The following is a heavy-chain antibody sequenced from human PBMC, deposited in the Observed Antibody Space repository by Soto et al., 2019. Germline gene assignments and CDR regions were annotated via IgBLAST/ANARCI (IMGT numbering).Heavy chain of an antibody. CDR3: ARDQSSVNSSSCYYYYYYGRDV. J-gene: IGHJ6*04. D-gene: IGHD6-13*01. V-gene: IGHV3-7*01. Sequence: PGGSLRLSCAASGFTFSSYWMSWVRQAPGKGLEWVANIKQDGSEKYYVDSVKGRFTISRDNSKNTLYLQMNSLRAEDTAVYYCARDQSSVNSSSCYYYYYYGRDVWGKGPRVTVPS. CDR1: GFTFSSYW. CDR2: IKQDGSEK.